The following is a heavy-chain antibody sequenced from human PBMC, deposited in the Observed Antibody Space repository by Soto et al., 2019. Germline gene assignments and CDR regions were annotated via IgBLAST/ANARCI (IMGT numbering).Heavy chain of an antibody. CDR3: VRDLNGDFYY. V-gene: IGHV1-18*01. Sequence: QVQLVQSGAEVRQPGASVKVSCKASGYSFTTYGMSWVRQAPGQGLEYMGWINGYGHGAKYVQRFQGRFSMTTDTSTNTVYMDLRSLTSDDTAVYYCVRDLNGDFYYWGQGTVVXVSP. CDR2: INGYGHGA. D-gene: IGHD3-10*01. CDR1: GYSFTTYG. J-gene: IGHJ4*02.